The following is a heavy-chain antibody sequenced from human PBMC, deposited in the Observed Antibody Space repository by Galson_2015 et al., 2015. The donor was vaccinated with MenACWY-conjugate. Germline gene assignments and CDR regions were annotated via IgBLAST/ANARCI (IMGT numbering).Heavy chain of an antibody. CDR2: IRGSGDGT. D-gene: IGHD2/OR15-2a*01. V-gene: IGHV3-64D*06. Sequence: SLRLSCAASGFTFSNYNLHWVRQAPGKGLEYVAAIRGSGDGTYYADSVKGRFTISRDNSKNTLSLHMSSPRTEDTAVYYCVVNSYGSWGQGTLVTVSS. J-gene: IGHJ4*02. CDR3: VVNSYGS. CDR1: GFTFSNYN.